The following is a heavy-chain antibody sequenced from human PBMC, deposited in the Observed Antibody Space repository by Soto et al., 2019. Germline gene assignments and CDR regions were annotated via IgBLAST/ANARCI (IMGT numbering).Heavy chain of an antibody. Sequence: QVQLVQSGAEVKKPESSVKVSCKASGGTFSSYAISWVRQAPGQGLEWMGGIIPIFGTANYAQKFQCRVTITADESTSTAHLELSRLRYEDTAVYYCASMKRRIAVAGTLDYWGQGTLVTVSS. V-gene: IGHV1-69*12. J-gene: IGHJ4*02. D-gene: IGHD6-19*01. CDR1: GGTFSSYA. CDR2: IIPIFGTA. CDR3: ASMKRRIAVAGTLDY.